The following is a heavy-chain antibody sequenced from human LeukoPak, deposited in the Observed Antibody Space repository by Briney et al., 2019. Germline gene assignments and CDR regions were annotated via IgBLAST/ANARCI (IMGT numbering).Heavy chain of an antibody. V-gene: IGHV4-38-2*02. Sequence: SETLSLTCTVSGYSISSGYYWGWIRQPPGKGLEWIGSIYRSGSTYYNPSLKSRVTISVDTSKNQFSLKLSSVTAADTAVYYCARTSSSGLVGGYYFDYWGQGTLVTVSS. J-gene: IGHJ4*02. CDR2: IYRSGST. CDR1: GYSISSGYY. CDR3: ARTSSSGLVGGYYFDY. D-gene: IGHD6-19*01.